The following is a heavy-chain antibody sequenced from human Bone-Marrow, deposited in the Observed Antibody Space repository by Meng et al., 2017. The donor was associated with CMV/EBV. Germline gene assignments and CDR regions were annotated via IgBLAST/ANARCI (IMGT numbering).Heavy chain of an antibody. V-gene: IGHV1-18*01. CDR3: AWIRRFFDWLIPYKYDYSMDG. Sequence: ASVKVSCKASGYTFSNHGITWVRQAPGQGLEWMGWISPLSGNTKYAQNFQGRVTMTTETSTNTAYMELRSLRSDDTAVYYCAWIRRFFDWLIPYKYDYSMDGWGQGTTVTVSS. J-gene: IGHJ6*02. CDR1: GYTFSNHG. D-gene: IGHD3-9*01. CDR2: ISPLSGNT.